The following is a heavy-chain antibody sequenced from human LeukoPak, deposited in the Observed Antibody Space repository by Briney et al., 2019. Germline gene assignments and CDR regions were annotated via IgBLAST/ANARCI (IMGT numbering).Heavy chain of an antibody. CDR2: ISISSSYI. V-gene: IGHV3-21*01. CDR3: ASEMVVVAADY. J-gene: IGHJ4*02. Sequence: SSISISSSYIFSADSVTGRFTISRDNSKNTLYLQMNSLRAEDTAVYYCASEMVVVAADYWGQGTLVTVSS. D-gene: IGHD2-15*01.